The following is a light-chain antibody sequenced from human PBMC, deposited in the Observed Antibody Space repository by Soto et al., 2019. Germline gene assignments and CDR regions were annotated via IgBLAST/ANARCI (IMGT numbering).Light chain of an antibody. V-gene: IGKV3-20*01. CDR2: GAS. CDR3: QQYGSSLGVT. CDR1: QSVTSSY. J-gene: IGKJ4*01. Sequence: DIVLTQSPGTLSLSPGERATLSCRDSQSVTSSYLAWYQQKPGQAPRLLIYGASTRATGIPARFSRSGSGTEFTLTISSLQSEDFAVYYCQQYGSSLGVTFGGGTKVDIK.